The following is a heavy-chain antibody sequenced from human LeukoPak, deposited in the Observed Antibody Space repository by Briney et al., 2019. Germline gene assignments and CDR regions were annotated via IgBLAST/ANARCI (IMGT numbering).Heavy chain of an antibody. CDR3: AKSAGIAAAGRGLRYNWFDP. Sequence: GGSLRLSCAASGFTFSTYSVNWVRQAPGKGLEWVAFIRYDGSNKYYADSVKGRFTISRDNSKNTLYLQMNSLRAEDTAVYYCAKSAGIAAAGRGLRYNWFDPWGQGTLVTVSS. D-gene: IGHD6-13*01. J-gene: IGHJ5*02. CDR2: IRYDGSNK. CDR1: GFTFSTYS. V-gene: IGHV3-30*02.